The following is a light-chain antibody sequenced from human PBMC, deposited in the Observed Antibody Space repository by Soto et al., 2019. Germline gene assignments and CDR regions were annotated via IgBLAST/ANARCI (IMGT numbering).Light chain of an antibody. CDR1: QSLSNF. J-gene: IGKJ3*01. CDR3: QQSHYASLFT. Sequence: DIQMTQSPSSLSASFGDRVTITCRASQSLSNFLNWYQQKPGKAPKLLIYGASSLQSGVPSRFSGSGSGTDFTLTITSLQPEDFATYYCQQSHYASLFTFGPGTKVHVK. V-gene: IGKV1-39*01. CDR2: GAS.